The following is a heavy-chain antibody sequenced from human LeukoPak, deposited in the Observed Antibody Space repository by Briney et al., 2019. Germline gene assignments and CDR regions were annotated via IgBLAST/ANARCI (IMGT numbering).Heavy chain of an antibody. CDR1: GGSISSSSYY. CDR3: ARGGLEDIVVVVAAPFDY. V-gene: IGHV4-39*01. J-gene: IGHJ4*02. Sequence: PSETLSLTCTVSGGSISSSSYYWGWIRQPPGKGLEWIGSIYYSGSTYYNPSLKSRVTISVDTSKNQFSLKLSSVTAADTAVYYCARGGLEDIVVVVAAPFDYWGQGTLVTVSS. D-gene: IGHD2-15*01. CDR2: IYYSGST.